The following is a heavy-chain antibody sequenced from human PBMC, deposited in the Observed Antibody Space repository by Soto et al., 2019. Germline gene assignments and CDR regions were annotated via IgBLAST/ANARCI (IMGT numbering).Heavy chain of an antibody. Sequence: SSETLSLTCTVSGGSISNFYWSWIRQPPGKGLEWIGCVYYSGSTNYNPSLKSRVTISIDTSKHQFSLKLTSVTAADTAVYYCKREQPSTAVTKWGPGCLVTVSS. V-gene: IGHV4-59*01. J-gene: IGHJ4*02. CDR3: KREQPSTAVTK. CDR2: VYYSGST. CDR1: GGSISNFY. D-gene: IGHD4-17*01.